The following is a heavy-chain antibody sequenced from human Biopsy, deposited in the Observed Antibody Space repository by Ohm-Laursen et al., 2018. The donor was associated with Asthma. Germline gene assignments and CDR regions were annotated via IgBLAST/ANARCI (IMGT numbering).Heavy chain of an antibody. CDR3: AREGIAVAHFDY. CDR1: GFTFSSYA. Sequence: SLRLSCAAPGFTFSSYAMHWVRQAPGKGLEWVAVISYDGSNKYYADSVKGRFTISRDNSKNTLYLQMNSLRAEDTAVYYCAREGIAVAHFDYWGQGTTVTVSS. V-gene: IGHV3-30-3*01. D-gene: IGHD6-19*01. J-gene: IGHJ4*02. CDR2: ISYDGSNK.